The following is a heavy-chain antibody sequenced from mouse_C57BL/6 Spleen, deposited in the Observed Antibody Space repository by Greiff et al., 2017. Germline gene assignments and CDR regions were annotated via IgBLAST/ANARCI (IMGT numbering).Heavy chain of an antibody. CDR1: GYTFTSYG. V-gene: IGHV1-81*01. CDR2: IYPRSGNT. D-gene: IGHD2-4*01. J-gene: IGHJ3*01. CDR3: ARSYYDYDDGAWFAY. Sequence: VQLQQSGAELARPGASVKLSCKASGYTFTSYGISWVKQRTGQGLEWIGEIYPRSGNTYYNEKFKGKATLTADKSSSTAYMELRSLTSEDSAVYFCARSYYDYDDGAWFAYWGQGTLVTVSA.